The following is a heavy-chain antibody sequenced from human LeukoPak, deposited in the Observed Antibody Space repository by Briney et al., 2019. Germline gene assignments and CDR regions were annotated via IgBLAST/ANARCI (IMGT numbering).Heavy chain of an antibody. CDR1: GFTFSTNG. V-gene: IGHV3-23*01. Sequence: GGSLRLSCAASGFTFSTNGMSWVRQAPGKGLEWVSAISGGGGATDYAESVKGRFTISRDNSKNTLYLQMNSLRAEDTAVYYCARRGSACFDYWGQGTLVTVSS. CDR3: ARRGSACFDY. CDR2: ISGGGGAT. D-gene: IGHD3-10*01. J-gene: IGHJ4*02.